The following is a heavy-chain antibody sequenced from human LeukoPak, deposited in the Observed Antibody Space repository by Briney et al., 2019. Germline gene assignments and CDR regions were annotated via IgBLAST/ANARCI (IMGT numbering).Heavy chain of an antibody. D-gene: IGHD4-17*01. J-gene: IGHJ3*02. CDR2: IGITSEYI. V-gene: IGHV3-23*01. Sequence: GGSLRLSCAASGFTITAYAMSWGRQRPGKGLEWVSGIGITSEYIHYADSVKGRFTISRDNSKNTVYLEMSSLRAEDAAVYYCAKDPNGDYVGAFDTWGQGTMVIVSS. CDR3: AKDPNGDYVGAFDT. CDR1: GFTITAYA.